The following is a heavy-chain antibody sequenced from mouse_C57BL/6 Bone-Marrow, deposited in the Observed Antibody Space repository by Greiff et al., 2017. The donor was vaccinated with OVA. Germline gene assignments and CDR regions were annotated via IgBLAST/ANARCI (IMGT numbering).Heavy chain of an antibody. V-gene: IGHV1-55*01. J-gene: IGHJ3*01. CDR2: IYPGSGST. CDR3: ARLDGYYLAWFAY. Sequence: QVQLQQSGAELVKPGASVKMSCKASGYTFTSYWITWVKQRPGQGLEWIGDIYPGSGSTNYNAKFKSKATLTVDTSSSTAYMQLSSLTSEDSAVYYCARLDGYYLAWFAYWGQGTLVTVSA. CDR1: GYTFTSYW. D-gene: IGHD2-12*01.